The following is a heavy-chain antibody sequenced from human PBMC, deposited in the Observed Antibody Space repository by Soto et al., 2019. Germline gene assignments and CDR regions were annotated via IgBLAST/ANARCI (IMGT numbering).Heavy chain of an antibody. CDR1: GFTFSSYS. J-gene: IGHJ6*02. CDR2: ISSSSSYI. D-gene: IGHD2-15*01. Sequence: PAGSLRLSCAASGFTFSSYSMNWVRQAPGKGLEWVSSISSSSSYIYYADSVKGRFTISRDNAKNSLYLQMNSLRAEDTAVYYCARDCSGGSCYDYYYGMDVWGQGTTVTVSS. V-gene: IGHV3-21*01. CDR3: ARDCSGGSCYDYYYGMDV.